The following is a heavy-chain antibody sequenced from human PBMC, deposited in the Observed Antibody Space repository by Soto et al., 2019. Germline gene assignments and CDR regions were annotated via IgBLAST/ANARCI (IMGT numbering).Heavy chain of an antibody. D-gene: IGHD3-22*01. CDR1: GFTFSSYG. V-gene: IGHV3-33*01. CDR3: ARGIRYDSSGYYYKTFDY. CDR2: IWYDGSNK. Sequence: GGSLRLSCAASGFTFSSYGMHWVRQAPGKGLEWVAVIWYDGSNKYYADSVKGRFTITRDNSKNTLYLQMNSLRAEDTAVYYCARGIRYDSSGYYYKTFDYWGQGTLVTVSS. J-gene: IGHJ4*02.